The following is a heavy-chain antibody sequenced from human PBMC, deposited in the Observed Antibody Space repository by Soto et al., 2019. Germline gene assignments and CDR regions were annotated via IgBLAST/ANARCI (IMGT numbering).Heavy chain of an antibody. D-gene: IGHD3-3*01. CDR2: IFWDDDK. CDR1: GFSRITSGMG. CDR3: SRLRSDDTAVYYCARGVTIFGVAKHLGPEYYYYGMDV. Sequence: SGPTLVNPTQTLTLTCTFSGFSRITSGMGVGWIRQPPGKALEWLGIIFWDDDKRYRPSLKRRVSITKDTSKNQLVLTMTNMDPVDTAYMELSRLRSDDTAVYYCARGVTIFGVAKHLGPEYYYYGMDVWGQGT. J-gene: IGHJ6*02. V-gene: IGHV2-5*02.